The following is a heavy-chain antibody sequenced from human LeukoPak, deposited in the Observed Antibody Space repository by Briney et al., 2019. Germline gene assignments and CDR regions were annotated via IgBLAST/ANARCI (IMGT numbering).Heavy chain of an antibody. D-gene: IGHD3-22*01. CDR1: GFTFSSYG. Sequence: QPGGSLRLSCAASGFTFSSYGMHWVRQAPGKGLEWVAVISYDGSNKYYADSVKGRFTISRDNSKNTLYLQMNSLRAEDTAVYYCARPIDSSGYYPNGVAFDIWGQGTMVTVSS. J-gene: IGHJ3*02. V-gene: IGHV3-30*03. CDR3: ARPIDSSGYYPNGVAFDI. CDR2: ISYDGSNK.